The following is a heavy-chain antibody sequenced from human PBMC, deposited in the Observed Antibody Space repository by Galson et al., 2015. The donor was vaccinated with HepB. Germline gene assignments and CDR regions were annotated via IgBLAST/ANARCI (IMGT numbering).Heavy chain of an antibody. CDR3: ARPTPGGAKRGAFDI. CDR2: ISYDGSNK. J-gene: IGHJ3*02. D-gene: IGHD1-26*01. Sequence: SLRLSCAASGFTFSSYAMHWVRQAPGKGLEWVAVISYDGSNKYYADSVKGRFTISRDNSKNTLYLQMNSLRAEDTAVYYCARPTPGGAKRGAFDIWGQGTMVTVSS. V-gene: IGHV3-30-3*01. CDR1: GFTFSSYA.